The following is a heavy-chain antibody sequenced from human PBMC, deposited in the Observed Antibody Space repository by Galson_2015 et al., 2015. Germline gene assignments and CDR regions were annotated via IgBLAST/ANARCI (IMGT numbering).Heavy chain of an antibody. V-gene: IGHV1-69*06. J-gene: IGHJ4*02. Sequence: SVKVSCKASGGTFNSYTINWVRQAPGQGLEWMGGITPLFGTANYAQKFQGRVTITADKSTSTAYMEMSSLRSEDTAVYFCAREMGERNEQYVVYWVQGTQVTVSS. CDR2: ITPLFGTA. CDR1: GGTFNSYT. D-gene: IGHD1-1*01. CDR3: AREMGERNEQYVVY.